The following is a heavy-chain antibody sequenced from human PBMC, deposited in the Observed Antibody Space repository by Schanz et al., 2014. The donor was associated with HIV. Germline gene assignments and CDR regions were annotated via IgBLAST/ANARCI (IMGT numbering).Heavy chain of an antibody. CDR3: ARSVYGSGSYLYYYYGMDV. J-gene: IGHJ6*02. D-gene: IGHD3-10*01. CDR2: VYYTGST. Sequence: QLQLQESGPGLVRPSETLSLTCSVFGGSISSSNYYWGWIRQPPGKGLEWIGSVYYTGSTYYNPSLKGRLSITADSSKNPFSLKLISVTAADSAVYYCARSVYGSGSYLYYYYGMDVWGQGTTVTVSS. CDR1: GGSISSSNYY. V-gene: IGHV4-39*02.